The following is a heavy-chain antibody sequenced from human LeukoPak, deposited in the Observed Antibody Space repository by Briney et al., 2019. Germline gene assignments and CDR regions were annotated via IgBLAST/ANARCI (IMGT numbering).Heavy chain of an antibody. Sequence: ASVKVSCKASGYIFTSYGISWVRQAPGQGLEWMGWISAYNGNTNYAQKLQGRVTMTTDTSTSTAYMELRSLRSDDTAVYYCARDLLRLGELSTQWGWYYYGMDVWGQGTTVTVSS. CDR1: GYIFTSYG. D-gene: IGHD3-16*02. J-gene: IGHJ6*02. CDR2: ISAYNGNT. CDR3: ARDLLRLGELSTQWGWYYYGMDV. V-gene: IGHV1-18*01.